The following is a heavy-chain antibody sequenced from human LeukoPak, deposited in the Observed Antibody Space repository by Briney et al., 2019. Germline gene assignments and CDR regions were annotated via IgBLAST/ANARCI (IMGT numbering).Heavy chain of an antibody. J-gene: IGHJ4*02. CDR1: VYTFTGYY. Sequence: GASVTVSCKASVYTFTGYYIHWVRQAPGQGLEWMEWINPNSCGTNYGKKFQGRVTMTRDKSISTAYMELSRLRSDDTAVYYCARELYYYDSSGYLFNWAQGTLVTVSS. V-gene: IGHV1-2*02. D-gene: IGHD3-22*01. CDR3: ARELYYYDSSGYLFN. CDR2: INPNSCGT.